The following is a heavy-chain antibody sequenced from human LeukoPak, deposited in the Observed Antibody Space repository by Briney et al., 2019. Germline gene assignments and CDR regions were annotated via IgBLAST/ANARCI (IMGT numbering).Heavy chain of an antibody. Sequence: SETLSLTCTVSGGSISYFYWSWIRQPAGKGLEWIGRIYTSGSTNYNPSLKSRVTMSVDTSKKQFSLKLSSVTAADTAVYYCARVSLHPDWFDPWGQGTLVTVSS. CDR3: ARVSLHPDWFDP. CDR1: GGSISYFY. J-gene: IGHJ5*02. V-gene: IGHV4-4*07. CDR2: IYTSGST.